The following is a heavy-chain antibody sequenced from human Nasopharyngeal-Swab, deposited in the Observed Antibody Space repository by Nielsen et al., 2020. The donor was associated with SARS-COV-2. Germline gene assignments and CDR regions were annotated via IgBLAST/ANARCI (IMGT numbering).Heavy chain of an antibody. Sequence: ASVKVSCKASGYTFTGYYMHWVRQAPGQGLEWMGRINPNSGGTNYAQKFQGRVTMTRDTSISTAYMELSRLGSDDTAVYYCAREPLRTHWFDPWGQGTLVTVSS. CDR3: AREPLRTHWFDP. CDR2: INPNSGGT. CDR1: GYTFTGYY. J-gene: IGHJ5*02. V-gene: IGHV1-2*06. D-gene: IGHD4-17*01.